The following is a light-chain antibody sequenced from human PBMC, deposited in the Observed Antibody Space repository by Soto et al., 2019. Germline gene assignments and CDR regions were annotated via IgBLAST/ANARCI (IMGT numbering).Light chain of an antibody. CDR2: LGS. CDR1: QSLLHTNGYNY. Sequence: DIVMTQSPLSLPVTPGEPASISCRSSQSLLHTNGYNYLDWYLQKPGQSPQLLIYLGSNRASGVPDRFSGSGAGTDFTLKISSVEAEDVGVYYCMQALQTPLTFGGGTKVEI. CDR3: MQALQTPLT. V-gene: IGKV2-28*01. J-gene: IGKJ4*01.